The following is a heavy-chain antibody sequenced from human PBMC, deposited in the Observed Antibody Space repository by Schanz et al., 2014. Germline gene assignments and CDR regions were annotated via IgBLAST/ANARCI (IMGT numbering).Heavy chain of an antibody. J-gene: IGHJ4*02. CDR2: VSRSTPDI. CDR3: VRDSFFAFDY. D-gene: IGHD3-3*01. V-gene: IGHV3-48*01. Sequence: EVQLLESGGGLVQPGGSLRLSCTASGFTFSTDAMSWVRQAPGKGLEWVSYVSRSTPDIYYADSVKGRFTMSRDNAKNSVFLQMNSLGAEDTAVYYCVRDSFFAFDYWGQGTLVTVSS. CDR1: GFTFSTDA.